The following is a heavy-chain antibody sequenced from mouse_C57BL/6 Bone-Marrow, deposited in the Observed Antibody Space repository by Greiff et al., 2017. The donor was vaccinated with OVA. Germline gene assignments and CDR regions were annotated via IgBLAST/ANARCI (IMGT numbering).Heavy chain of an antibody. D-gene: IGHD2-1*01. V-gene: IGHV5-9*01. CDR1: GFTFSSYT. J-gene: IGHJ2*01. Sequence: EVHLVESGGGLVKPGGSLKLSCAASGFTFSSYTMSWVRQTPEKRLEWVATISGGGGNTYYPDSVKGRFTISRDNAKNTLYLQMSSLRSEDTALYYCARHDLLWYLFDYWGQGTTLTVSS. CDR3: ARHDLLWYLFDY. CDR2: ISGGGGNT.